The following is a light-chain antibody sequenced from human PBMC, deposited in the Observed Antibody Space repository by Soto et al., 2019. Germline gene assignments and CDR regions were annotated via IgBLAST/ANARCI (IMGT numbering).Light chain of an antibody. V-gene: IGKV1-6*01. CDR3: LQDFNYPLT. Sequence: AIQMTQSPPSLSPSVGDRVTITCRANQDISDNLGGYQQKPGRAPKLLIHTASTLQSGVPSRFSGSGSGTDFTLTISSLQPEDSATYYCLQDFNYPLTFGGGTKVDIK. J-gene: IGKJ4*01. CDR1: QDISDN. CDR2: TAS.